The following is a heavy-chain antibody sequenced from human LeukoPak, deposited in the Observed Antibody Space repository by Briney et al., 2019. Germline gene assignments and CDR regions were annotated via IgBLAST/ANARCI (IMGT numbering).Heavy chain of an antibody. J-gene: IGHJ4*02. Sequence: GGSLRLSCTASGFTFSSYGMSWVRQAPGKGLEWVSAISSSGGSTYYADSVKGRLTISRDNSKNTLYLQMNSLRAEDTAVYYCAKGAWYNWNHYFDYWGQGARVTVSS. CDR2: ISSSGGST. CDR3: AKGAWYNWNHYFDY. CDR1: GFTFSSYG. V-gene: IGHV3-23*01. D-gene: IGHD1-20*01.